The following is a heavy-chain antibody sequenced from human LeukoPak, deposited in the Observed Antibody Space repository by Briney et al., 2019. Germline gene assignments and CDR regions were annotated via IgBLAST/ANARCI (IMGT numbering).Heavy chain of an antibody. J-gene: IGHJ5*02. D-gene: IGHD1-1*01. V-gene: IGHV1-69*04. CDR3: ARHVHNWNDVMGFDP. CDR1: VGTFSSYA. CDR2: IIPILGIS. Sequence: GASVNVSCKASVGTFSSYAISWVRQAPGQGLEWVARIIPILGISNYAQKFQGRVTITTDESTSTAYMELSSLRSEDTAVYYCARHVHNWNDVMGFDPWGQGTLVTVSS.